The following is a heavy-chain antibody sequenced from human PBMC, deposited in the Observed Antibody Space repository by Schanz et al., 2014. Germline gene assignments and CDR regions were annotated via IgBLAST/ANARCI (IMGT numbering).Heavy chain of an antibody. V-gene: IGHV3-9*01. Sequence: EVPLVESGGCLVQPCRSLRLSCAASGFTFDDYAMHWVRQAPGKGLEWVSGISWNSGSIGYEDSVKGRFTISRDNAKNSLYLQMNSLRAEDTALYFCVKDIYDVWSGNFDYWGQGTLVTVSS. D-gene: IGHD3-3*01. CDR3: VKDIYDVWSGNFDY. J-gene: IGHJ4*02. CDR2: ISWNSGSI. CDR1: GFTFDDYA.